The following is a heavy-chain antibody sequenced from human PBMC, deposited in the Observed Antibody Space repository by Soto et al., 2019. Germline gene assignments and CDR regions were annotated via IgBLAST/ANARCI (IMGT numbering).Heavy chain of an antibody. J-gene: IGHJ4*02. V-gene: IGHV1-2*02. CDR2: LNPNSGAT. CDR1: GYTFTGYY. D-gene: IGHD2-2*01. CDR3: ARQSCGSTSCFYDY. Sequence: ASVKVSCKASGYTFTGYYMHWVRQAPGQGLEWMGWLNPNSGATDFAQRFQGRVTLTSDTSISTAYMELNRLTSDDTAVFYCARQSCGSTSCFYDYWGPGTQVTVSS.